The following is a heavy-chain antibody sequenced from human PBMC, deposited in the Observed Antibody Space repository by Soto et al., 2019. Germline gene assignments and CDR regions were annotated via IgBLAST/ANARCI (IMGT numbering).Heavy chain of an antibody. CDR1: GFTFSRYA. D-gene: IGHD2-21*02. J-gene: IGHJ5*02. V-gene: IGHV3-23*01. CDR2: ISGSGFYP. Sequence: EVQLLESGGDLVQPGGSLRLSCAASGFTFSRYALGWVRQAPGKGLACGSGISGSGFYPFYGGSVRDRFTISRDTSNNMLYLQMHALRAEVTAVHFCAKYTVTADLGESWGQGAQVAVSS. CDR3: AKYTVTADLGES.